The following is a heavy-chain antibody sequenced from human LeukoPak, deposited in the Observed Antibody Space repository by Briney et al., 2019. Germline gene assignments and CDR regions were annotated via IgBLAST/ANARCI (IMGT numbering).Heavy chain of an antibody. D-gene: IGHD3-22*01. CDR2: ISGSSGNT. CDR3: AKDAPYYYDSSGYGGAFDI. V-gene: IGHV3-23*01. Sequence: ASVKVSCKASGYTFTSYYMHWVRQAPGKGLEWVSTISGSSGNTYYADSVKGRFTISRDNSKNTLYLQINSLRAEDTAVYYCAKDAPYYYDSSGYGGAFDIWGQGTMVTVSS. CDR1: GYTFTSYY. J-gene: IGHJ3*02.